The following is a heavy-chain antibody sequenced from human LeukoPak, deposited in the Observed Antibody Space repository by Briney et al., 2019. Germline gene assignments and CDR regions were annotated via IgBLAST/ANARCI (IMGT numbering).Heavy chain of an antibody. CDR2: IYTSGST. CDR1: GGSISSGSYY. J-gene: IGHJ4*02. Sequence: SQTLSLTCTVSGGSISSGSYYWSWIRQPAGKGLEWIGRIYTSGSTNYNPSLKSRVTISVDTPKNQFSLKLSSVTAADTAVYYCAREGSYYDILTGYYYGYFDYWGQGTLVTVSS. D-gene: IGHD3-9*01. V-gene: IGHV4-61*02. CDR3: AREGSYYDILTGYYYGYFDY.